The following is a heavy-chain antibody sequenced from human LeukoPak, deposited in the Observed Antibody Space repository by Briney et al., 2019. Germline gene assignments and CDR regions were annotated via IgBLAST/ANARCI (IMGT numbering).Heavy chain of an antibody. CDR2: ISAYNGNT. CDR1: GYTSTSYG. J-gene: IGHJ4*02. D-gene: IGHD2-2*01. V-gene: IGHV1-18*01. Sequence: ASVKVSCKASGYTSTSYGISWVRQAPGQGLEWMGWISAYNGNTNYAQKLQGRVTMTTDTSTSTAYMELRSLRSDDTAVYYCARSWPIVVVPAASAAGDYWGQGTLVTVSS. CDR3: ARSWPIVVVPAASAAGDY.